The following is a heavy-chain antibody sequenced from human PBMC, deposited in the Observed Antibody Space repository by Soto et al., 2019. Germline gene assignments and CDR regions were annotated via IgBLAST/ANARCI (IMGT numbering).Heavy chain of an antibody. J-gene: IGHJ4*02. Sequence: GESLKISCKVSGYIFSNYWIGWVRQMPGKHLEWMGIIYPGDSDTTYSPSFQGRVTLSVDKSISTAYLQWTSLQASDTAMYYCARRDFYDSSGYPFDYWCEGTPVTVSS. CDR3: ARRDFYDSSGYPFDY. D-gene: IGHD3-22*01. CDR1: GYIFSNYW. CDR2: IYPGDSDT. V-gene: IGHV5-51*01.